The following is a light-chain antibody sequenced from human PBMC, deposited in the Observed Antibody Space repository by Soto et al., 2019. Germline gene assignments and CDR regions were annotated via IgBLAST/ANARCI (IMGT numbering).Light chain of an antibody. CDR1: SSNIGINA. CDR3: AAWDDSLNGVV. CDR2: NNN. Sequence: QAVVTQPPSASGTPGQRITVSCSGSSSNIGINAVDWYRQLPGTAPKLLISNNNHRPSGVPDRFSGSKSGTSASLAISGLQSEDEADYYCAAWDDSLNGVVFGGGTKLTVL. V-gene: IGLV1-44*01. J-gene: IGLJ2*01.